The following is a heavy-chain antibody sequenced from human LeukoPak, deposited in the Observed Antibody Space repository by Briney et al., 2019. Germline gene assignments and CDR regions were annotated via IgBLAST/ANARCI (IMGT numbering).Heavy chain of an antibody. CDR1: GXRFTSYW. Sequence: GESLKISFKGPGXRFTSYWIGWVRQIPGKGLGGMRIIYPGDSDTRYSPPLQGQVTISADKSISTAYMQWSSLKASDTAMYYCARREGGGNSYGSFDYWGQVPLVTVS. D-gene: IGHD5-18*01. CDR2: IYPGDSDT. J-gene: IGHJ4*02. CDR3: ARREGGGNSYGSFDY. V-gene: IGHV5-51*01.